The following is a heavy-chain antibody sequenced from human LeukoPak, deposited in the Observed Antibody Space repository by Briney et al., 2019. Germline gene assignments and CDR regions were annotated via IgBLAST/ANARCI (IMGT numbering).Heavy chain of an antibody. D-gene: IGHD4-17*01. CDR2: IYYSGST. J-gene: IGHJ6*02. V-gene: IGHV4-31*03. Sequence: SETLSLTCTVSGGSISSGGYYWSWNRQHPGKGLEWIGYIYYSGSTYYNPSLKSRVTILVGTSKNQFSLKLSSVTAADTAVYYCARDGYGDSSYGMDVWGQGTTVTVSS. CDR3: ARDGYGDSSYGMDV. CDR1: GGSISSGGYY.